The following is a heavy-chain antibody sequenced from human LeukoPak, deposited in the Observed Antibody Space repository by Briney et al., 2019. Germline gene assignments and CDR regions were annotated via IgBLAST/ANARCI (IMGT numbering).Heavy chain of an antibody. D-gene: IGHD5-18*01. CDR1: GYTFTSYG. V-gene: IGHV1-18*01. CDR2: ISAYNGNT. Sequence: ASVKVSCTASGYTFTSYGISWVRQAPGQGLEWMGWISAYNGNTNYAQKLQGRVTMTTDTSTSTAYMELRSLRSDDTAVYYCARDRPRGYSYGHYFDYWGQGTLVTVSS. CDR3: ARDRPRGYSYGHYFDY. J-gene: IGHJ4*02.